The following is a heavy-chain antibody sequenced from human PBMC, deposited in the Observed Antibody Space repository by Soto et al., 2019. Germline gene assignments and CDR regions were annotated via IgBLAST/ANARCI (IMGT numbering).Heavy chain of an antibody. D-gene: IGHD3-16*01. CDR1: GFSLNTTAVG. J-gene: IGHJ3*02. CDR3: AYREGDDYVWGSYKDAFDI. Sequence: SGPTRVNPTHTLTLTCTFSGFSLNTTAVGVGWIRQPPGKALEWLALIYWDNDKRYNPSLKTRLTITKDTSKNQVVLKMTNMDPVDTATYFCAYREGDDYVWGSYKDAFDIWGQGTMVTVSS. V-gene: IGHV2-5*02. CDR2: IYWDNDK.